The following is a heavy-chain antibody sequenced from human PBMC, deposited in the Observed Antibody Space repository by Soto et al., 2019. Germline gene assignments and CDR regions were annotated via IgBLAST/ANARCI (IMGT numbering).Heavy chain of an antibody. CDR1: GGSISSSSYY. CDR2: IYYSGNT. Sequence: QVQLKESGPGLVKPSETLSLTCTVSGGSISSSSYYWGWIRQPPGKGLEWIGSIYYSGNTYYNPSLKSRVTISVDTSKNQFSLRLSSVTAADTAVYYCARALQPVIITLGYWGQGTLVTVSS. J-gene: IGHJ4*02. V-gene: IGHV4-39*01. CDR3: ARALQPVIITLGY. D-gene: IGHD3-22*01.